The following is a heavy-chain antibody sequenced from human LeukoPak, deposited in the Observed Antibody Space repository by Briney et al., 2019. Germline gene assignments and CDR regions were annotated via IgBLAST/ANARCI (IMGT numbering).Heavy chain of an antibody. D-gene: IGHD3-10*01. CDR1: GFTFSSYA. Sequence: GGSLRLSCAASGFTFSSYAMSWVRQAPGKGLEWVSAISGSGGSTYYADSVKGRFTISRDNSKNTLYLQMNGLRAEDTAVYYCAKGGRGFGELVYYYYGMDVWGKGTTVTVSS. V-gene: IGHV3-23*01. J-gene: IGHJ6*04. CDR2: ISGSGGST. CDR3: AKGGRGFGELVYYYYGMDV.